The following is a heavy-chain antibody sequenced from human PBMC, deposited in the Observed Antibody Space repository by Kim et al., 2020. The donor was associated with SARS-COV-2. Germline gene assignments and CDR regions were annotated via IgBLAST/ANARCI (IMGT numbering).Heavy chain of an antibody. Sequence: SETLSLTCTVSGGSISSGSYYWSWIRQHPGKGLEWIGYIYYSGSTYYNPSLKSRVTISVDTSKNQFSLKLSSVTAADTAVYYCARVAFTIFGVVNHFDYWGQGTLCTASS. CDR2: IYYSGST. CDR3: ARVAFTIFGVVNHFDY. J-gene: IGHJ4*02. D-gene: IGHD3-3*01. CDR1: GGSISSGSYY. V-gene: IGHV4-31*03.